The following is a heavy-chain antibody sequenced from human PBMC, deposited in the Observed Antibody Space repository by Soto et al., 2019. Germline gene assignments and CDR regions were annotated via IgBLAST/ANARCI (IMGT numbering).Heavy chain of an antibody. CDR1: GFTFSSYE. D-gene: IGHD5-18*01. Sequence: EVQLVESGGGLVQAGGSLRLFCAVSGFTFSSYEMNWVRQAPGKGLEWVSYIGTSGKTIYYADSVRGRFTISRDNAKNSLYLQMNSLRAEDTAVYFCARDPAISSGKLDYGLDVWGRGTTVTVSS. J-gene: IGHJ6*02. V-gene: IGHV3-48*03. CDR2: IGTSGKTI. CDR3: ARDPAISSGKLDYGLDV.